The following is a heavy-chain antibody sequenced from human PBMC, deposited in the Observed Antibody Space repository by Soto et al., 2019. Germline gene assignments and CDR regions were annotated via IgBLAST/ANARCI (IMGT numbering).Heavy chain of an antibody. J-gene: IGHJ4*02. CDR1: VFTFSTYT. CDR2: ISSSGRTI. V-gene: IGHV3-48*04. CDR3: ARASGIMVAHNYFAF. D-gene: IGHD2-8*01. Sequence: EVQLEESGGGLLQSGGSLRLSCEAFVFTFSTYTMNWVRKAPGKGLEWVSYISSSGRTISYADPVKGRFSISRDNAKNSLYLQMNSLRGEDTAVYYCARASGIMVAHNYFAFWGQGTLVTVSS.